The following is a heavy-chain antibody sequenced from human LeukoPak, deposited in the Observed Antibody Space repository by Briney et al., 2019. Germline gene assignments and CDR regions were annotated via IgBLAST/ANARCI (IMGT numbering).Heavy chain of an antibody. Sequence: GSLRLSCAVSGFSFSNFAMSWVRQAPGKGLEWIGYVFYSGKTDYSPSLRSRVSMSVDTSKNQFSLKVTSVTAADAAVYYCARDTNLRDSFDIWGQGTMVTVSS. CDR2: VFYSGKT. J-gene: IGHJ3*02. CDR1: GFSFSNFA. CDR3: ARDTNLRDSFDI. V-gene: IGHV4-59*01. D-gene: IGHD2-8*01.